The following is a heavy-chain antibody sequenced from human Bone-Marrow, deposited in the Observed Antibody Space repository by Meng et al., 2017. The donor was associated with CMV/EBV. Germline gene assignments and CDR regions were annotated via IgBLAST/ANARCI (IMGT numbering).Heavy chain of an antibody. CDR1: GGSFSGYY. Sequence: QVQLKQWGAGLLKPSETLSLNCAVYGGSFSGYYWSWIRQPPGKGLEWIGEINHSGSTNYNPSLKSRVTISVDTSKNQFSLKLSSVTAADTAVYYCARGVDYYDSSGYYYWGQGTLVTVSS. V-gene: IGHV4-34*01. D-gene: IGHD3-22*01. J-gene: IGHJ4*02. CDR2: INHSGST. CDR3: ARGVDYYDSSGYYY.